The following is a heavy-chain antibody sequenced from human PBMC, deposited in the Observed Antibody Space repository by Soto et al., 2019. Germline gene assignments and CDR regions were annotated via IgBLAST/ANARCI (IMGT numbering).Heavy chain of an antibody. D-gene: IGHD4-17*01. V-gene: IGHV4-59*01. CDR3: ARVPTTVTHPKSPFLVDRDVKDESFAP. J-gene: IGHJ5*02. CDR1: GGSPSSNY. Sequence: SETLSLTCSVSGGSPSSNYWSWIRQPPGKGLEWIGCISDSGNTYYNPSLQSRVTISIDTSTNQFLLDLTSVTTADTAVHYCARVPTTVTHPKSPFLVDRDVKDESFAPWGQGTLVTVSS. CDR2: ISDSGNT.